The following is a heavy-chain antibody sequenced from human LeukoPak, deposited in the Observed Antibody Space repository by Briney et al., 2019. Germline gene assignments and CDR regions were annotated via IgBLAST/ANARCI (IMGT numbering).Heavy chain of an antibody. CDR1: GFTFSDYY. V-gene: IGHV3-11*05. Sequence: KPGGSLRLSCAASGFTFSDYYMSWIRQAPGKGLEWVSFISGSGSNTKYADSVKGRFTISRDNAKNSLYLQMNSLRAEDTAVYYCVRDSAHTVVVPAVIPPGLDNWFDPWGQGTLVTVSS. CDR3: VRDSAHTVVVPAVIPPGLDNWFDP. D-gene: IGHD2-2*01. J-gene: IGHJ5*02. CDR2: ISGSGSNT.